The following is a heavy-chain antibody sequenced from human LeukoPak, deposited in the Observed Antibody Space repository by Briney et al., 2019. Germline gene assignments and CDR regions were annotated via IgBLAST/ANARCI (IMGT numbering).Heavy chain of an antibody. CDR1: GFTFSSYA. J-gene: IGHJ4*02. Sequence: GRSLRLSCAASGFTFSSYAMHWVRQAPGKGLEWVSAISGSAGSTYYADSVKGRYTISRDNSKNTVDLQMNSLRAEDTAVYYCAKGQWRPAYYFDSWGQGILVTVSA. D-gene: IGHD6-19*01. V-gene: IGHV3-23*01. CDR2: ISGSAGST. CDR3: AKGQWRPAYYFDS.